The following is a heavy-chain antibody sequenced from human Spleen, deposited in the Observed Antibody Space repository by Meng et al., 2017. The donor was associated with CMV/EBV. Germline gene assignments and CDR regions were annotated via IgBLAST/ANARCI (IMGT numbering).Heavy chain of an antibody. D-gene: IGHD1-1*01. CDR1: GFTFSSHG. Sequence: GESLKISCIGSGFTFSSHGMDWVRQAPGKGLEWISYISPRSGTIYYADSLRGRFTVSRDNDKNSLYLQMNGLRAEDTAVYYCARVRCRTVNCQYFDLWGQGTLVTVSS. J-gene: IGHJ4*02. CDR2: ISPRSGTI. V-gene: IGHV3-48*04. CDR3: ARVRCRTVNCQYFDL.